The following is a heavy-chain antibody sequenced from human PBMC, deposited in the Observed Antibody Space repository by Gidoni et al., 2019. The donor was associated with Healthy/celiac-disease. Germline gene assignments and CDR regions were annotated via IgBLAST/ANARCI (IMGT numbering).Heavy chain of an antibody. V-gene: IGHV4-61*01. CDR2: IYYSGST. CDR1: GGSVSSGSYY. J-gene: IGHJ3*02. Sequence: QVQLQESGPGLVKPSETLSLTCTVSGGSVSSGSYYWSWFRQPPGKGLGWIGYIYYSGSTNYNPSLKSRVTISVDTSKNQFSLKLSSVTAADTAVYYWAREEGSPVVTASGAFDIWGQGTMVTVSS. CDR3: AREEGSPVVTASGAFDI. D-gene: IGHD2-15*01.